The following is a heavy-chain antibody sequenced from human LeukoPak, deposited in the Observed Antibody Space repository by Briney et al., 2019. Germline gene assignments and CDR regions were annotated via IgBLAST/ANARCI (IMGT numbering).Heavy chain of an antibody. CDR1: GGTFSSYA. V-gene: IGHV1-18*01. Sequence: EASVKVSCKASGGTFSSYAISWVRQAPGQGLEWMGWISAYNGNTNYAQKLQGRVTMTTDTSTSTAYMELRSLRSDDTAMYYCARARDLGGTGYYYYYGMDVWGQGTTVTVSS. CDR3: ARARDLGGTGYYYYYGMDV. J-gene: IGHJ6*02. CDR2: ISAYNGNT. D-gene: IGHD3/OR15-3a*01.